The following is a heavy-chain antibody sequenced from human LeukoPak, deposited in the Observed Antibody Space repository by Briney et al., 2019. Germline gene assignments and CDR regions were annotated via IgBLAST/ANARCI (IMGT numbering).Heavy chain of an antibody. V-gene: IGHV3-7*01. Sequence: GGSLRLSCAASGFTFSSYAMSWVRQAPGKGLEWVANINQGGSDKYYVDSVKGRFTISRDNANNLLYPQMNSLRGEDTAVYYCTRDRSRAEDDWGQGTLVTVSS. CDR1: GFTFSSYA. D-gene: IGHD1-14*01. J-gene: IGHJ4*02. CDR2: INQGGSDK. CDR3: TRDRSRAEDD.